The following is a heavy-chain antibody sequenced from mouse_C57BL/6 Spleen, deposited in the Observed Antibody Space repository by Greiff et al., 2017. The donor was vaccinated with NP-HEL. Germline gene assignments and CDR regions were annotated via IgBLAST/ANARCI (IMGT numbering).Heavy chain of an antibody. CDR2: IYPGDGDT. V-gene: IGHV1-82*01. Sequence: QVQLQQSGPELVKPGASVKISCKASGYAFSSSWMNWVKQRPGKGLEWIGRIYPGDGDTNYNGKFKGKATLTADKSSSTAYMQLSSLTSEDSAVYFCARSLITTVVVYYYAMDYWGQGTSVTVSS. CDR3: ARSLITTVVVYYYAMDY. CDR1: GYAFSSSW. D-gene: IGHD1-1*01. J-gene: IGHJ4*01.